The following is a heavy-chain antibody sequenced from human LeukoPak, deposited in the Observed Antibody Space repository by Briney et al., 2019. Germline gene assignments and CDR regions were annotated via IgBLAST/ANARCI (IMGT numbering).Heavy chain of an antibody. D-gene: IGHD3-22*01. V-gene: IGHV4-34*01. CDR1: GGSFSGYY. CDR3: ARVMIYDSSGYPRYYFDY. J-gene: IGHJ4*02. CDR2: INHSGST. Sequence: SETLSLTCAVYGGSFSGYYWSWIRQPPGKGLEWIGEINHSGSTNYNPSLKSRVTISVDTSKNQFSLKLSSVTAADTAVYYCARVMIYDSSGYPRYYFDYWGQGTLVTVSS.